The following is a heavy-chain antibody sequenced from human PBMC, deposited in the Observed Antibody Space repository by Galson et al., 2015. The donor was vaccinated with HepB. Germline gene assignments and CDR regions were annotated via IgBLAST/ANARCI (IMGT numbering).Heavy chain of an antibody. CDR1: GYTFTSYG. CDR3: ARLEVEYQLLWSYYYYYGMDV. J-gene: IGHJ6*02. CDR2: ISAYNGNT. D-gene: IGHD2-2*01. V-gene: IGHV1-18*04. Sequence: SVKVSCKASGYTFTSYGISWVRQAPGQGLEWMGWISAYNGNTNYAQKLQGRVTMTTDTSTSTAYMELRSLRSDDTAVYYCARLEVEYQLLWSYYYYYGMDVWGQGTTVTVSS.